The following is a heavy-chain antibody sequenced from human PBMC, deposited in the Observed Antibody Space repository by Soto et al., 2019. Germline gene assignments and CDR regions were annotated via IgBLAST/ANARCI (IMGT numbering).Heavy chain of an antibody. V-gene: IGHV3-21*01. CDR1: GFSFNNYW. Sequence: GGSVRLSCAASGFSFNNYWMHWVRQAPGKGLEWVSSISSSSSYIYYADSVKGRFTISRDNAKNSLYLQMNSLRAEDTAVYYCAKYYDILTGYYKNWFDPWGQGTLVTVSS. CDR3: AKYYDILTGYYKNWFDP. J-gene: IGHJ5*02. CDR2: ISSSSSYI. D-gene: IGHD3-9*01.